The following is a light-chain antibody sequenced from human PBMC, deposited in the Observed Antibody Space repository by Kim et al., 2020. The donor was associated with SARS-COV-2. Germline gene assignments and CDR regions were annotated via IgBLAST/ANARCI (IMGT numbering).Light chain of an antibody. CDR1: QSIGNS. J-gene: IGKJ4*01. CDR3: QQRGNWPPT. Sequence: LSPGERATLSCRASQSIGNSLAWYQQKPGQAPRLLIYDASNRATGIPARFSVSGSGTDFTLTISSLEPEDLAVYYCQQRGNWPPTFGGGTKVEIK. V-gene: IGKV3-11*01. CDR2: DAS.